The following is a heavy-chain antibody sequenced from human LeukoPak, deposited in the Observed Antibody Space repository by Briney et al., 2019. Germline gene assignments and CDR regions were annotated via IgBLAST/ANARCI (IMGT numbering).Heavy chain of an antibody. D-gene: IGHD2-2*01. V-gene: IGHV1-3*01. CDR2: INAGNGNT. CDR3: ARAPGGEGYCSSTSCRTLDY. Sequence: ASVTVSCKASGYTFTSYAMHWVCQAPGQRLEWMGWINAGNGNTKYSQKFQGRVTITRDTSASTAYMELSSLRSEDTAVYYCARAPGGEGYCSSTSCRTLDYWGQGTLVTVSS. CDR1: GYTFTSYA. J-gene: IGHJ4*02.